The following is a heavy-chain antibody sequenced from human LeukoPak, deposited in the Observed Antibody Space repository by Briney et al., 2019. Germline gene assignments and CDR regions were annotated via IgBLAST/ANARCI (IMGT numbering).Heavy chain of an antibody. J-gene: IGHJ4*02. V-gene: IGHV3-73*01. CDR2: IRSKANSYAT. D-gene: IGHD3-10*01. Sequence: PGGSLRLSCAASGFTFSGSAMHWVRQASGKGLEWVGRIRSKANSYATAYAASVKVSFTISRDDSKNTAYLKMNSLKTEDTAVYYCTANSRYTMVRGVIEHDYWGQGTPVTVSS. CDR1: GFTFSGSA. CDR3: TANSRYTMVRGVIEHDY.